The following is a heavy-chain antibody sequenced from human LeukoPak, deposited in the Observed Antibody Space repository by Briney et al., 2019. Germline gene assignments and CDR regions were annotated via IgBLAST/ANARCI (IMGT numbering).Heavy chain of an antibody. J-gene: IGHJ5*02. Sequence: PGGSLRLSCAASGFTFSGSGMHWVRQAPGKGLEWVALIAHDGSNKYYADSVKGRFTISRDNSKNTLYLQMNSLRAEDTAVYYCAKDPDRVLLWFGELPDLGWFDPWGQGTLVTVSS. CDR1: GFTFSGSG. D-gene: IGHD3-10*01. CDR2: IAHDGSNK. V-gene: IGHV3-30*19. CDR3: AKDPDRVLLWFGELPDLGWFDP.